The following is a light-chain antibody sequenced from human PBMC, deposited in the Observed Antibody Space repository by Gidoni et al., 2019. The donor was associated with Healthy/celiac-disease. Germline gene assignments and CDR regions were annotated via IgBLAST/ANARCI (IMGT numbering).Light chain of an antibody. CDR2: GAS. CDR3: QQYNNWPPERS. V-gene: IGKV3-15*01. CDR1: QSVSSN. Sequence: EIVMTQSPATLSVSPGERATLSCRASQSVSSNLAWYQQKPGQAPRLLIYGASTRATGLPARFSGSGSGTEFTLTISSLQSEDFAVYYCQQYNNWPPERSFGQGTKMEIK. J-gene: IGKJ2*04.